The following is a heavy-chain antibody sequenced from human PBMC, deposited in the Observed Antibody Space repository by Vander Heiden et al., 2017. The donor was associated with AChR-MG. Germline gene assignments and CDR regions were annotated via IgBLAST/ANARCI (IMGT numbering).Heavy chain of an antibody. Sequence: QLQLQESGPGLVKPSETLSLTCIVSSDSLSSTSYYRGWIRQPPGKGLEWIGTIYNSGSTYYNPSFESRVTISVDTSKNQFSLKLNSVTAADTAVYYCARLRRLGFYYYVMDVWGQGTTVTVS. D-gene: IGHD6-19*01. CDR2: IYNSGST. CDR1: SDSLSSTSYY. CDR3: ARLRRLGFYYYVMDV. V-gene: IGHV4-39*01. J-gene: IGHJ6*02.